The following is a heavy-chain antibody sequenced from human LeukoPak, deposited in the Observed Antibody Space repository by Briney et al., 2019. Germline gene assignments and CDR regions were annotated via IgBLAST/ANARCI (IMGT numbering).Heavy chain of an antibody. CDR1: GYTLTELS. Sequence: ASVKVSCKVSGYTLTELSMHWVRQAPGKGLEWMGGFDPEDGETIYAQKFQGRVTMTEDTSTDTAYMELSSLRAEDTAVYYCARGISGGYSYGYAILDYWGQGTLVTVSS. J-gene: IGHJ4*02. D-gene: IGHD5-18*01. CDR2: FDPEDGET. CDR3: ARGISGGYSYGYAILDY. V-gene: IGHV1-24*01.